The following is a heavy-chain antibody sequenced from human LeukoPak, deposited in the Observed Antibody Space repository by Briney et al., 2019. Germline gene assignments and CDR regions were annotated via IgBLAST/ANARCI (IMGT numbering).Heavy chain of an antibody. Sequence: GGSLRLSCAASGFTFSSYAMSWVCQAPGKGLEWVSAISGSGGSTYYADSVKGRFTISRDNSKNTLYLQMNSLRAEDTAVYYCAKDLRVYSSSHWGQGTLVTVSS. V-gene: IGHV3-23*01. CDR2: ISGSGGST. J-gene: IGHJ4*02. D-gene: IGHD6-6*01. CDR1: GFTFSSYA. CDR3: AKDLRVYSSSH.